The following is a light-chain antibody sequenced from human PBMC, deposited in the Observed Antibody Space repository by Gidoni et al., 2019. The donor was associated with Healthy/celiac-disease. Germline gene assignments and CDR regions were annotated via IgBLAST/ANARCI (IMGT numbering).Light chain of an antibody. CDR1: QSVSSSY. J-gene: IGKJ2*01. CDR3: QQYGSSPLYT. CDR2: GAS. Sequence: EIVLTQSPGTLSLSPGERATLSCRASQSVSSSYLAWYQQKPGQAPRLLIYGASSRATGIPDSFSGSGSGTDFTLTISRLEPEDFAVYYCQQYGSSPLYTFGQXTKLEIK. V-gene: IGKV3-20*01.